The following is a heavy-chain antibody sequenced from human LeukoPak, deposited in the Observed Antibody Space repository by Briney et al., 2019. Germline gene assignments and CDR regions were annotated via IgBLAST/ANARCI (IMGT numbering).Heavy chain of an antibody. CDR1: GGSFGGYY. D-gene: IGHD3-16*02. CDR3: ARDEADYVWGSYRYHPHGYFDY. Sequence: SETLSLTCAVYGGSFGGYYWSWIRQPPGKGLEWIGEINHSGSTNYNPSLKSRVTISVDTSKNQFSLKLSSVTAADTAVYYCARDEADYVWGSYRYHPHGYFDYWGQGTLVTVSS. V-gene: IGHV4-34*01. J-gene: IGHJ4*02. CDR2: INHSGST.